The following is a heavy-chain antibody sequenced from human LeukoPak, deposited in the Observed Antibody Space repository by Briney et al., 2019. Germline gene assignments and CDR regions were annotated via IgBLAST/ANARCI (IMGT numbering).Heavy chain of an antibody. V-gene: IGHV3-7*01. J-gene: IGHJ4*02. CDR3: ARDNYYDSSGQI. CDR1: GFTFSSYW. CDR2: IKQDGSEK. Sequence: GGSLRLSCAASGFTFSSYWMSWVRQAPGKGLEWVANIKQDGSEKNYVDSVKGRFTISRDNAKNSPYLQMNSLRAEDTAVYYCARDNYYDSSGQIWGQGTLVTVSS. D-gene: IGHD3-22*01.